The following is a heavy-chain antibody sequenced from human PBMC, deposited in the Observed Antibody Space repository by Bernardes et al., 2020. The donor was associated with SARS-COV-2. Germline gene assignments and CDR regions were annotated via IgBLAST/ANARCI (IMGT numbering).Heavy chain of an antibody. D-gene: IGHD1-1*01. CDR3: ARDQMLEKATTTFESY. V-gene: IGHV3-33*01. CDR1: GFTFSSYG. J-gene: IGHJ4*02. CDR2: IWYDGSNK. Sequence: GGSLRLSCAASGFTFSSYGMHWVRQAPGKGLEWVAVIWYDGSNKYYADSVKGRFTISRDNSKNTLYLQMNSLRAEDTAVYYCARDQMLEKATTTFESYWGQGTLVTVSS.